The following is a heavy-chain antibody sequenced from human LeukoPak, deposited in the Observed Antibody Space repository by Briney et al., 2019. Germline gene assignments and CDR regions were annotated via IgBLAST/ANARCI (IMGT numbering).Heavy chain of an antibody. CDR2: ITSSSST. Sequence: GGSLRLSCAAPGFTFSSYSVNWVRQAPGKGLEWVSSITSSSSTYYSDSVKGRFTISRDNAKNSLYLQMNSLRVEDTAVYYCARVGFYDFWSGINFFAYWGQGTLVTVSS. CDR1: GFTFSSYS. J-gene: IGHJ4*02. V-gene: IGHV3-21*01. D-gene: IGHD3-3*01. CDR3: ARVGFYDFWSGINFFAY.